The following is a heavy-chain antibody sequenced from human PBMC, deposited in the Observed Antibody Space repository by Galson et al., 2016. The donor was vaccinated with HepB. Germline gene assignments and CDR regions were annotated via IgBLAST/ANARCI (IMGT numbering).Heavy chain of an antibody. D-gene: IGHD2-21*02. Sequence: SLRLSCAASGFTFNNYAMSWVRQAPGKGLEWVSAISGSGGNLYYADSVKGRSTISRDNSKNMLHLQMNSRSAEDTAVYNRARATSIVVVTPPCCGQGTLVTVSS. CDR2: ISGSGGNL. J-gene: IGHJ4*02. CDR1: GFTFNNYA. CDR3: ARATSIVVVTPPC. V-gene: IGHV3-23*01.